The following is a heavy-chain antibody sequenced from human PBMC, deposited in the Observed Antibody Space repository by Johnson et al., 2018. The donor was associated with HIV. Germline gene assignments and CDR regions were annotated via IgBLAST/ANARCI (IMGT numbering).Heavy chain of an antibody. CDR2: INWNGASP. V-gene: IGHV3-20*04. D-gene: IGHD3-22*01. Sequence: LVESGGGVVRPGESLRLSCVASGFTFDDYDMTWVRQAPGKGLEWVSGINWNGASPGYSDSVKGRFTISRDNAKNSLYLQMNGLTAEDSALYYCARATFYYDTSGYLTRPRAFDIWGQGTMVTVSS. CDR3: ARATFYYDTSGYLTRPRAFDI. J-gene: IGHJ3*02. CDR1: GFTFDDYD.